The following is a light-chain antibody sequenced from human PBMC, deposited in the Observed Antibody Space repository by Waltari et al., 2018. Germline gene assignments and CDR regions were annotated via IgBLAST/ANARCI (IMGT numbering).Light chain of an antibody. V-gene: IGKV1-5*03. J-gene: IGKJ1*01. CDR2: KAS. CDR1: QSISSW. CDR3: QQYNGYPT. Sequence: DIQMTQSPSTLSASVGDRVTITCRASQSISSWLAWYQQKPGKDPKLLIYKASNLESGVPSRVSGSGSGTEFTLTISSLQPDDFAIYYCQQYNGYPTFGQGTKVEIK.